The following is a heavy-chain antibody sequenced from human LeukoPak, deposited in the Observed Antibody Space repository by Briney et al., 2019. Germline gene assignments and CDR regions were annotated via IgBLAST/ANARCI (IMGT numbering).Heavy chain of an antibody. V-gene: IGHV1-69*13. CDR2: IIPMFPTA. CDR1: EDTLTSYA. J-gene: IGHJ4*02. Sequence: SVKVSCKASEDTLTSYAISWVRQASGQGIEWMGGIIPMFPTANYAQKFQGRVTITADESTNTVYMELSSLRAEDTAVYYCAKYGDQTGTPTPFDYWGQGTLVTVSS. CDR3: AKYGDQTGTPTPFDY. D-gene: IGHD1-1*01.